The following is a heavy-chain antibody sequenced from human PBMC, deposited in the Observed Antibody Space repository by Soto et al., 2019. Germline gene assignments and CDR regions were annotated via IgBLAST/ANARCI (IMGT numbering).Heavy chain of an antibody. J-gene: IGHJ6*02. D-gene: IGHD3-10*01. CDR3: ARDQTYYYGSGSSRSYYYYGMDV. Sequence: PCGVFEDSISRYWLHRFLQTQGKGLVWVSRINSDGSSTSYADSVKGRFTISRDNAKNTLYLQMNSLRAEDTTVYYCARDQTYYYGSGSSRSYYYYGMDVWGQGTTVTVSS. V-gene: IGHV3-74*01. CDR1: EDSISRYW. CDR2: INSDGSST.